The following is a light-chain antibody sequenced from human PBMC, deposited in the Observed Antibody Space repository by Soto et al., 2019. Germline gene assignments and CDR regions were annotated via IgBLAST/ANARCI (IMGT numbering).Light chain of an antibody. Sequence: EIVLTQSPATLSLYPGHRVTLSSTPSQTVGRYLSWYQHSPGQGPRVLVYDASNRATGIPARFSGSGSETDFTLTISSLEPEDFAVYYCQQRLHWPITFGQGTRLEIK. CDR2: DAS. V-gene: IGKV3-11*01. J-gene: IGKJ5*01. CDR1: QTVGRY. CDR3: QQRLHWPIT.